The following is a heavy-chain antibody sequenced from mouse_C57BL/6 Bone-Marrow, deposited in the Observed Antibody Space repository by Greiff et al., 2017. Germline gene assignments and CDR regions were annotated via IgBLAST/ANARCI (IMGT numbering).Heavy chain of an antibody. CDR1: GYTFTSYG. CDR3: ARRVTTVVAKTAYWYFDV. V-gene: IGHV1-81*01. CDR2: IYPRSGNT. J-gene: IGHJ1*03. Sequence: VQVVESGAELARPGASVKLSCKASGYTFTSYGISWVKQRTGQGLEWIGEIYPRSGNTYYNEKFKGKATLTADKSSSAAYMELRSLTSEDSAVYFCARRVTTVVAKTAYWYFDVWGTGTTVTVSS. D-gene: IGHD1-1*01.